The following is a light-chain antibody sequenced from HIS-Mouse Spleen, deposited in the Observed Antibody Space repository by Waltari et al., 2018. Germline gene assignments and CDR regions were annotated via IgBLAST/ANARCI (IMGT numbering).Light chain of an antibody. V-gene: IGLV2-14*01. CDR2: EVS. CDR1: SSDVGGYNY. CDR3: SAYTGSSPYLV. Sequence: QSALTQPASVSASPGQSITITCTGTSSDVGGYNYVSWYHQHPGKAPKLLIYEVSNRPSGVSNRCSGSKSGTSASLAISGLQAEDEADYYCSAYTGSSPYLVFGGGTKLTVL. J-gene: IGLJ2*01.